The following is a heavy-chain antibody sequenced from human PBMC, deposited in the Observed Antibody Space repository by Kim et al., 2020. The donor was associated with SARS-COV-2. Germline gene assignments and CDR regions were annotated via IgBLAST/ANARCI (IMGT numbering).Heavy chain of an antibody. D-gene: IGHD6-13*01. CDR3: ARADGYSSGWFRC. J-gene: IGHJ4*02. Sequence: YAYSVKGRFTISRYNAKNSLYLQRNSLRAEDTAVYYCARADGYSSGWFRCWGQGTLVTVSS. V-gene: IGHV3-21*01.